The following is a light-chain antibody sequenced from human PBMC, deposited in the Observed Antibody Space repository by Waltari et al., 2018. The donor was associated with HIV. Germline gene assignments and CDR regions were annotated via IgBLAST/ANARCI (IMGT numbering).Light chain of an antibody. CDR2: HTN. CDR1: SSNTVTTY. V-gene: IGLV1-47*01. CDR3: AAWDDSLSAWL. Sequence: QSVLTQPPSASGTPGPRVTTSRSGSSSNTVTTYVSCYKQFPGTAPELVVYHTNQRPLGVPDRFSGSKSGTSASLAISGLRSEDEADYYCAAWDDSLSAWLFGGGTRLNVL. J-gene: IGLJ2*01.